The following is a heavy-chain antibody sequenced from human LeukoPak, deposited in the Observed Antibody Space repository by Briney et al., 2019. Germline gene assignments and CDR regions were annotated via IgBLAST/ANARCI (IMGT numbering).Heavy chain of an antibody. Sequence: GASVKVSCKASGYTFTSYGISWVRQAPGQGLEWMGWISAYNGNTNYAQKLQGRVTMTTDTSTSTAYTELRSLRSDDTAVYYCARGPYSGSYFWYFDLWGRGTLVTVSS. J-gene: IGHJ2*01. CDR3: ARGPYSGSYFWYFDL. V-gene: IGHV1-18*01. CDR2: ISAYNGNT. D-gene: IGHD1-26*01. CDR1: GYTFTSYG.